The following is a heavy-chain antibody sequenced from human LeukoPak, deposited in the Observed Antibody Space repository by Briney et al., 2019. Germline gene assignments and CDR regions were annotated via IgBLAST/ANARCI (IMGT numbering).Heavy chain of an antibody. V-gene: IGHV3-21*04. CDR3: AGSIAAAGPEYFQH. CDR1: GFTFSSYS. CDR2: ISSSSSYI. J-gene: IGHJ1*01. Sequence: GGSLRLSCAASGFTFSSYSMNWVRQAPGKGLEWVSSISSSSSYIYYADSVKGRFTISRDNSKNTLYLQVNSLRAEDTAVYYCAGSIAAAGPEYFQHWGQGTLVTVSS. D-gene: IGHD6-13*01.